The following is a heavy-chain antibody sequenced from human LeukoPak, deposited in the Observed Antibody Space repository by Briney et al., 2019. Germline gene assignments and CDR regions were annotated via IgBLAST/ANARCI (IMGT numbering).Heavy chain of an antibody. J-gene: IGHJ4*02. V-gene: IGHV1-18*01. CDR3: ARTGYSSSWFRIGFDY. D-gene: IGHD6-13*01. Sequence: ASVKVSCKASGYTFTSYGISWVRQAPGQGLEWMGWISAYNGNTNYAQKLQGRVTMTTDTSTSTAYMELRSLRSGDTAVYYCARTGYSSSWFRIGFDYWGQGTLVTVSS. CDR2: ISAYNGNT. CDR1: GYTFTSYG.